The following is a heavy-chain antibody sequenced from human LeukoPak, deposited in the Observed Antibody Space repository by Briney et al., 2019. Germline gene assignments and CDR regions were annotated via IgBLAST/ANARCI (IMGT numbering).Heavy chain of an antibody. CDR3: ARDLSGPRNNWFDP. Sequence: SETLSLTCTVSGGSISSYYWSWIRQPAGRGLEWIGRIYTSGSTNYNPSLKSRVIMSVDTSKNQFSLKLSSVTAADTAVYYCARDLSGPRNNWFDPWGQGTLVTVSS. D-gene: IGHD3-9*01. CDR1: GGSISSYY. V-gene: IGHV4-4*07. J-gene: IGHJ5*02. CDR2: IYTSGST.